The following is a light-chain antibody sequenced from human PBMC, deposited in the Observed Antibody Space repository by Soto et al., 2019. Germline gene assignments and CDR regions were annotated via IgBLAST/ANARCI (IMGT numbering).Light chain of an antibody. Sequence: QSVLTHPPSASGAPGQGVTISCSGSSSNIGSNYVYWYQQLPATAPKLLIYRNNQRPSGVPDRFSGSQSGTSGSLAISGLRSEDEADYYCAAWDDSLSGGVFGTGTKVTVL. CDR2: RNN. J-gene: IGLJ1*01. CDR1: SSNIGSNY. CDR3: AAWDDSLSGGV. V-gene: IGLV1-47*01.